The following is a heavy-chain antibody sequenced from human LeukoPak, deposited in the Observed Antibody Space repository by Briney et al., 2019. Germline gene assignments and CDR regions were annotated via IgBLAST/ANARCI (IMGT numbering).Heavy chain of an antibody. J-gene: IGHJ5*02. D-gene: IGHD2-21*02. CDR2: TYYRSKWYN. V-gene: IGHV6-1*01. Sequence: SQTLSLTCAISGDSVSSNSAAWNWIRQSPSRGLEWLGRTYYRSKWYNDYAVPVKSRITINPDTSKNQFSLQLNSVTPEDTAVYYCARAEYCGGDCYSVWFDPWGQGTLVTVSS. CDR1: GDSVSSNSAA. CDR3: ARAEYCGGDCYSVWFDP.